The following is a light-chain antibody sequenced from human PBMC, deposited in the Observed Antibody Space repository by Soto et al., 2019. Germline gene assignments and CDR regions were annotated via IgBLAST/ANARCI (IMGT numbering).Light chain of an antibody. CDR2: GAS. V-gene: IGKV3-20*01. J-gene: IGKJ3*01. Sequence: EIVLTQSPGTLSLSPGERATLSCRASQSVSSSYLAWYQQKPGQAPRLLIYGASSRATGSPDRFSGSGSGTDFTLTLSRLEPEEFAVYYCQQYGSSPLFTCGPGTKVDI. CDR3: QQYGSSPLFT. CDR1: QSVSSSY.